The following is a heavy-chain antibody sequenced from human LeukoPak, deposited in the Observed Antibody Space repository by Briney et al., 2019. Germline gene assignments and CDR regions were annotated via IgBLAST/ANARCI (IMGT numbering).Heavy chain of an antibody. V-gene: IGHV3-23*01. CDR1: GFTFSSYI. CDR3: AKAAGSWYFDY. Sequence: PGRSLRLSCAGSGFTFSSYILHWVRQAPGKGLEWVSAISGNADRTDYADSVKGRFTISRDTSKNTLYLQMSSLRPDDTAVYYCAKAAGSWYFDYWGQGTLVTVSS. J-gene: IGHJ4*02. D-gene: IGHD1-26*01. CDR2: ISGNADRT.